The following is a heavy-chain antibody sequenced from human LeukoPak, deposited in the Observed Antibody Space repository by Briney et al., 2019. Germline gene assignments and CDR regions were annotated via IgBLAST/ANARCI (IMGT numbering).Heavy chain of an antibody. J-gene: IGHJ3*02. CDR2: IFPGDSDT. Sequence: GESLKISCKGSGYTFTSYWIGWVRQMPGKGLEWVGIIFPGDSDTRYSPSFQGQVTISADKSISTAYLQWRSLKASDTAMYYCARDPIDYGDYDLDSFAFDIWGQGTMVTVSS. CDR1: GYTFTSYW. V-gene: IGHV5-51*01. CDR3: ARDPIDYGDYDLDSFAFDI. D-gene: IGHD4-17*01.